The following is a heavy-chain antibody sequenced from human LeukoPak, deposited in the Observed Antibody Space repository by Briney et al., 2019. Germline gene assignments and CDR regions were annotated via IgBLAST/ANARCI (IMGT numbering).Heavy chain of an antibody. CDR2: IIPILGVP. J-gene: IGHJ4*02. CDR1: GGTFNNYA. D-gene: IGHD3-10*01. Sequence: ASVKVSCKASGGTFNNYAINWVRQAPGQGLEWMGRIIPILGVPDYAQRFQGRVTITADISTTTAYMELSSLRSEDTAVYHCARGRYYGSGTYYLDAAYWGQGTLVTVSS. V-gene: IGHV1-69*04. CDR3: ARGRYYGSGTYYLDAAY.